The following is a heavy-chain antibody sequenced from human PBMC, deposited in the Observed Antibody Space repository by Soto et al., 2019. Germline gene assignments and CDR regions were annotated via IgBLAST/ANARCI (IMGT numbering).Heavy chain of an antibody. V-gene: IGHV3-23*03. Sequence: PGGSMRLSSTAAGLNFSTYTRNWVRKAPGKGLEWVAGIFPGGSTYYANSVKGRFTISRDHSQSSVFLQMSSLRDEDTAVYYCAKDRQPDGIWTFDLWGQGTLVTVSS. J-gene: IGHJ4*02. CDR3: AKDRQPDGIWTFDL. CDR2: IFPGGST. CDR1: GLNFSTYT. D-gene: IGHD3-9*01.